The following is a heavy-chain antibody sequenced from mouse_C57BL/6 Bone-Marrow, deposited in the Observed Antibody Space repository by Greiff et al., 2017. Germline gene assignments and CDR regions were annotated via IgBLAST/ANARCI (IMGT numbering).Heavy chain of an antibody. D-gene: IGHD2-4*01. V-gene: IGHV1-64*01. CDR3: ARSYDYDDYTMDY. CDR2: MHPNGGSP. J-gene: IGHJ4*01. CDR1: GYTFTNYW. Sequence: QVQLQQPGAKLVKPGASVKLSCKASGYTFTNYWMHWVKQRPGQGLEWIGMMHPNGGSPDYNEKFKSEATLSVDKSSRTAYMELSSLTSEDSAVYYCARSYDYDDYTMDYWGQGTSVTVSS.